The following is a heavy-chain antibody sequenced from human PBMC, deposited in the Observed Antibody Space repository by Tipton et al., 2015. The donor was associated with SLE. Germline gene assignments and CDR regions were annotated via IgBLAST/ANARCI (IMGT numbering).Heavy chain of an antibody. D-gene: IGHD6-13*01. CDR3: ARLVTKRAWFDP. CDR2: IYYSGST. Sequence: TLSLTCTVSGGSISSYYWSWIRQPPGKGLEWIGYIYYSGSTNYNPPLKSRVTISVDTSKNQFSLNLSSVTAADTAVYYCARLVTKRAWFDPWGQGTLVTVSS. J-gene: IGHJ5*02. V-gene: IGHV4-59*12. CDR1: GGSISSYY.